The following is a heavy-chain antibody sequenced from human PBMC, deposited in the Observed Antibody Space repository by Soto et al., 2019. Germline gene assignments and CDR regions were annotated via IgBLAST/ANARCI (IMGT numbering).Heavy chain of an antibody. Sequence: QVQLVQSGAEVKKPGASVKVSCKASGYTFTGYYMHWVRQAPGQGLEWMGWITPNSGGTKYAKKFQGWVTMTSDTSISTAYMELRRLRSDDTAVYFCARDIGSGPQYYFDYWGQGTLVTVSS. D-gene: IGHD6-19*01. CDR3: ARDIGSGPQYYFDY. V-gene: IGHV1-2*04. CDR2: ITPNSGGT. CDR1: GYTFTGYY. J-gene: IGHJ4*02.